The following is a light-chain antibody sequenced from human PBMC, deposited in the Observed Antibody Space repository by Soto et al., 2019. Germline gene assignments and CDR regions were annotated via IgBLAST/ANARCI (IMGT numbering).Light chain of an antibody. CDR2: AAS. Sequence: EIVLTQSPGTLPASPGERVTLSCRASQSVSSSSLAWYQQKPGQAPRLLIYAASSRATGIPDRFSGSGSGTDFTLTISRLEPEDFAVYSCQQHDTSPPTFGQGTKVDIK. CDR3: QQHDTSPPT. J-gene: IGKJ1*01. CDR1: QSVSSSS. V-gene: IGKV3-20*01.